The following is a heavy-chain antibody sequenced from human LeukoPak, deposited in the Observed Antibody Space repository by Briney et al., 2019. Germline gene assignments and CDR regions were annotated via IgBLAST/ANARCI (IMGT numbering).Heavy chain of an antibody. CDR3: ARRSQNGYNSPIDY. CDR2: ISTYNANT. J-gene: IGHJ4*02. CDR1: GYTFINYG. Sequence: ASVTVSFKASGYTFINYGITWLRQAPGQGLEWMGWISTYNANTNYAQEFQGRVTMTTDKSTSTAYMELRSLRSDDTAVYYCARRSQNGYNSPIDYWGQGTLVTVSS. V-gene: IGHV1-18*01. D-gene: IGHD5-24*01.